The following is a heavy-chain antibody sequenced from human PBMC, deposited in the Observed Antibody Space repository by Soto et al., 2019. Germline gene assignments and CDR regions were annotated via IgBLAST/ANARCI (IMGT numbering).Heavy chain of an antibody. CDR1: GFTFSSYG. CDR3: AKDADYGDYVP. V-gene: IGHV3-30*18. CDR2: ISYDGSNK. D-gene: IGHD4-17*01. Sequence: QVQLVESGGGVVQPGRSLRLSCAASGFTFSSYGMHWVRQAPGKGLEWVAVISYDGSNKYYADSVKGRFTISRDNSKNTLYLPMNSLRAEDTAVYYCAKDADYGDYVPWGQGTLVTVSS. J-gene: IGHJ5*02.